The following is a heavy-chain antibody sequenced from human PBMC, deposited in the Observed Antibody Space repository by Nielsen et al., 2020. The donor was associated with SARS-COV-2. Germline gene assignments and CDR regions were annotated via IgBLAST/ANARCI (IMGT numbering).Heavy chain of an antibody. Sequence: ASVKVSCKASGYTFTGYYMHWVRQAPGQGLEWMGRINPNSGGTNYAQKFQGRVTMTRDTSISTAYMELSRLRSDDTAVYYCARDVNGDYYYYGMDVWGQGTTVTVSS. CDR2: INPNSGGT. V-gene: IGHV1-2*06. CDR1: GYTFTGYY. CDR3: ARDVNGDYYYYGMDV. D-gene: IGHD4-17*01. J-gene: IGHJ6*02.